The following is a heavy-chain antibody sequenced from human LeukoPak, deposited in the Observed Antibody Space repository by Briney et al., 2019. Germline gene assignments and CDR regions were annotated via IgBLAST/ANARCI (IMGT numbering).Heavy chain of an antibody. Sequence: SETLSLTCTVSGGSISTYYWSWIRQPPGKGLEWIGDIYYSGSTNYNPSLKSRVTISVDTSKNHFSLKLSSVTAADTAVYFCARGGRNYFDRSGYNHNWFDPWGQGSLVTVSS. D-gene: IGHD3-22*01. J-gene: IGHJ5*02. V-gene: IGHV4-59*01. CDR1: GGSISTYY. CDR3: ARGGRNYFDRSGYNHNWFDP. CDR2: IYYSGST.